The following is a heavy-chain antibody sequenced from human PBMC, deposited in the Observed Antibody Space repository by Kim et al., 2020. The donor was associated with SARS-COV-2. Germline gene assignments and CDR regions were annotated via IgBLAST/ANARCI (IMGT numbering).Heavy chain of an antibody. D-gene: IGHD1-26*01. CDR3: ARDQVGATISFGGY. CDR2: IYSGGST. V-gene: IGHV3-66*02. J-gene: IGHJ4*02. Sequence: GGSLRLSCAASGFTVSSNYMSWVRQAPGKGLEWVSVIYSGGSTYYADSVKGRFTISRDNSKNTLYLQMNSLRAEDTAVYYCARDQVGATISFGGYWGQGTLVTVSS. CDR1: GFTVSSNY.